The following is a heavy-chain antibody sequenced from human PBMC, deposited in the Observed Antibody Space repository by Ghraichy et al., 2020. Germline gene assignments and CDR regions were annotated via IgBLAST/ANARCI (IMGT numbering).Heavy chain of an antibody. D-gene: IGHD3-22*01. Sequence: GGSLRLSCAASGFTFSSYDMHWVRQATGKGLEWVSAIGTAGDPYYPGSVKGRFTISRENAKNSLYLQMNSLRAGDKAVYYCARAPPYDSSGYWSGLDVWGQGTTVTVSS. V-gene: IGHV3-13*05. CDR2: IGTAGDP. J-gene: IGHJ6*02. CDR1: GFTFSSYD. CDR3: ARAPPYDSSGYWSGLDV.